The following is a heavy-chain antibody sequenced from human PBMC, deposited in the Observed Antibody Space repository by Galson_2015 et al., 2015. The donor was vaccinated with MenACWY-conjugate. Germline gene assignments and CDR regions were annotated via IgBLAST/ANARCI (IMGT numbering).Heavy chain of an antibody. CDR1: GFTVSSNY. CDR2: IYSDGST. V-gene: IGHV3-53*01. D-gene: IGHD4-11*01. J-gene: IGHJ4*02. Sequence: SLRLSCAASGFTVSSNYMSWVRQAPGKGLEWVSVIYSDGSTYYADAVKGRFTISRDNSKNTLYLQMGSLRVEDTAVYYCARDLTTGTMLRYWGQGTLVTVSS. CDR3: ARDLTTGTMLRY.